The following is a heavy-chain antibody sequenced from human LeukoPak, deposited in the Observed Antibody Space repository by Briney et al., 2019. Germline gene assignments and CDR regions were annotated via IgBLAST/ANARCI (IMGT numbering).Heavy chain of an antibody. J-gene: IGHJ4*02. V-gene: IGHV3-7*01. CDR2: IKQDGSEK. D-gene: IGHD3-3*01. CDR3: ARAVTIFEVFIGYFDY. Sequence: GGSLRLSCAASGFTFSSYWMSWVRQAPGKGLEWVAHIKQDGSEKSYVDSVKGRFTISRDTAKNSLYLQMNSLRAEDTAVYYCARAVTIFEVFIGYFDYWGQGTLVTVSS. CDR1: GFTFSSYW.